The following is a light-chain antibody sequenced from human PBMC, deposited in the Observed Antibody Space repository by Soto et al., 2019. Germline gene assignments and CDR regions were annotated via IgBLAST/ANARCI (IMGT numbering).Light chain of an antibody. V-gene: IGKV4-1*01. J-gene: IGKJ2*01. CDR1: QSVLYSSNNENY. Sequence: DIVMTQSPDSLAVSLGERATINCKSSQSVLYSSNNENYLAWYQQKPGQPPKLLIYWASTRESGVPDRFSGRGSGPDFTLTISSLQAEDVAVYYCQQYYSTPYTFGQGTKLEIK. CDR3: QQYYSTPYT. CDR2: WAS.